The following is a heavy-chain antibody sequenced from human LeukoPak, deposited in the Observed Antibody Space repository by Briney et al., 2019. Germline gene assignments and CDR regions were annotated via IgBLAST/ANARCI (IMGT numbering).Heavy chain of an antibody. D-gene: IGHD3-22*01. CDR3: AGASEDYYDSSGYGNFDY. CDR1: GFIFSSYS. V-gene: IGHV3-21*01. Sequence: PGGSLRLSCAASGFIFSSYSMNWVRQAPGKGLEWVSSISSSSSYIYYADSVKGRFTISRDNAKNSLYLQMNSLRAEDTAVYYCAGASEDYYDSSGYGNFDYWGQGTLVTVSS. CDR2: ISSSSSYI. J-gene: IGHJ4*02.